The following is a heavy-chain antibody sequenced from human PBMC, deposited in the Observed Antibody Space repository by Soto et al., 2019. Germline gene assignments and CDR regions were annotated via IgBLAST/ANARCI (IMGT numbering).Heavy chain of an antibody. D-gene: IGHD3-3*01. V-gene: IGHV3-30*18. Sequence: GGSLRLSCAASGFTFSSYGMHWVRQAPGKGLEWVAVISYDGSNKYYADSVKGRFTISRDNSKNTLYLQMNSLRAEDTAVYYCAKDMAYYDFWSGYETGGDDYYYGMDVWGQGTTVTVSS. CDR3: AKDMAYYDFWSGYETGGDDYYYGMDV. CDR1: GFTFSSYG. J-gene: IGHJ6*02. CDR2: ISYDGSNK.